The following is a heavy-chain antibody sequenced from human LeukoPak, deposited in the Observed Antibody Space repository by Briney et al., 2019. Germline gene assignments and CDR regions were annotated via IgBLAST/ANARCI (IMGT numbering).Heavy chain of an antibody. CDR3: ARGPMVRGVFIRRSKSGYFDY. V-gene: IGHV3-7*01. D-gene: IGHD3-10*01. Sequence: GGSLRLSCAASGFTFSSYWMSWVRQAPGKGLEWVANIKQDGSEKYYVDSVKGRFTISRDNAKNSLYLQMNSLRAEDTAVYYCARGPMVRGVFIRRSKSGYFDYWGQGTLVTVSS. CDR1: GFTFSSYW. CDR2: IKQDGSEK. J-gene: IGHJ4*02.